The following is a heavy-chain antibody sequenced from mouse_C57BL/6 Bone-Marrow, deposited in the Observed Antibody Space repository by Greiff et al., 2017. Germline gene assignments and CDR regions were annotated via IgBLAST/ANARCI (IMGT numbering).Heavy chain of an antibody. Sequence: QVTLKESGPGILQSSQTLSLTCSFSGFSLSTSGMGVSWIRQPSGKGLEWLAHIYWDDDKRYNPSLKSRLTISKDTSRNQVFLKITSVDTADTATYYCARRAHYDYDQLTFAYWGQGTLVTVSA. J-gene: IGHJ3*01. CDR3: ARRAHYDYDQLTFAY. V-gene: IGHV8-12*01. CDR2: IYWDDDK. CDR1: GFSLSTSGMG. D-gene: IGHD2-4*01.